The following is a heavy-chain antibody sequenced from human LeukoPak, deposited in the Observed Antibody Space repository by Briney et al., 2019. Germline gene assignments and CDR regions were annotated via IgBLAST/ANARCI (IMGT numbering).Heavy chain of an antibody. CDR3: ARQSRYYGSGSYGL. V-gene: IGHV4-59*08. Sequence: SETPSLTCTVSGDSISGYYWSWIRQPPGKGLEWVGYVHYSGRTNYNASLEGRVTMPLDTSKNQFSLKLNSVTAADTAVYYCARQSRYYGSGSYGLWGQGTLVTVSS. CDR1: GDSISGYY. CDR2: VHYSGRT. J-gene: IGHJ4*02. D-gene: IGHD3-10*01.